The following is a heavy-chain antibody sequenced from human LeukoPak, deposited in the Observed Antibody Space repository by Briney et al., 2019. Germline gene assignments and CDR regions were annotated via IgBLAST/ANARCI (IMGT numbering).Heavy chain of an antibody. D-gene: IGHD5-12*01. J-gene: IGHJ5*02. CDR2: IYHSGST. V-gene: IGHV4-38-2*02. CDR1: GHSISNGYY. Sequence: SETLSLTCAVSGHSISNGYYWGWIRQPPGKGLEWIGSIYHSGSTYYNPSLRSRVTISVDTSKNQFSLKLSSVTAADTAVYYCARDSGYDPGWFDPWGQGTLVTVSS. CDR3: ARDSGYDPGWFDP.